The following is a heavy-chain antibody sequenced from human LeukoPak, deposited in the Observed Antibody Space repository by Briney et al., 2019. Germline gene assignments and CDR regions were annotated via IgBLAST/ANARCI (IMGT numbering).Heavy chain of an antibody. J-gene: IGHJ6*03. CDR3: ARDPYSGTYSVGLYYYYMDV. CDR1: GFTSSSYN. Sequence: GGSLRFSGAAPGFTSSSYNLNWVRLTPGKGLGWVSSITSGSTYTFYADSVKGRFTISRDNAKSSLDLEMNGLRDEDTAVYYCARDPYSGTYSVGLYYYYMDVWGKGTTVTISS. D-gene: IGHD1-26*01. V-gene: IGHV3-21*01. CDR2: ITSGSTYT.